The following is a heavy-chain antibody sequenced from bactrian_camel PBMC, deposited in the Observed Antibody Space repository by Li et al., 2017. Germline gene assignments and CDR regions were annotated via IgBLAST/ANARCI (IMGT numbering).Heavy chain of an antibody. V-gene: IGHV3S25*01. D-gene: IGHD1*01. CDR2: MYSANGNT. Sequence: QLVESGGGLVQPGESLRLSCAASGFTFSSYWMHWVRQAPGKGLEWVSAMYSANGNTYYADSVKGRFTISQEHGKNTVILQMNSLKLEDTAVYYCAPERMRWAKRCTNYFGQGTQVTVS. CDR3: APERMRWAKRCTNY. J-gene: IGHJ4*01. CDR1: GFTFSSYW.